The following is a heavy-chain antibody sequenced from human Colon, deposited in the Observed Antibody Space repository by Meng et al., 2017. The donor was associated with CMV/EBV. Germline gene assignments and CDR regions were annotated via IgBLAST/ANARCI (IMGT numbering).Heavy chain of an antibody. CDR2: MNPSRGIT. Sequence: KVSCKASGYHFTSLDIDWVRQATGQGPEWMGWMNPSRGITAYAQKFQGRVTMTRDTSIDTAYMELTSLKSEDTAIYYCARGIEAGLDYWGQGTLVTVSS. J-gene: IGHJ4*02. D-gene: IGHD5-12*01. V-gene: IGHV1-8*01. CDR1: GYHFTSLD. CDR3: ARGIEAGLDY.